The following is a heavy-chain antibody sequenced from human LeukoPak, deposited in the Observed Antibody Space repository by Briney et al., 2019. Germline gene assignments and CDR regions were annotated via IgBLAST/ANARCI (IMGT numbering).Heavy chain of an antibody. CDR1: GFTFSSYE. Sequence: PGGSLRLSCAASGFTFSSYEMNWVRQAPGKGLEWVSYISSSGSNLYYADSVKGRFTISRDNAKNSLYLKMNSLRAEDTAVYYCARSQTYSYYYDSSGYLGYWGQGTLVTVSS. V-gene: IGHV3-48*03. J-gene: IGHJ4*02. D-gene: IGHD3-22*01. CDR2: ISSSGSNL. CDR3: ARSQTYSYYYDSSGYLGY.